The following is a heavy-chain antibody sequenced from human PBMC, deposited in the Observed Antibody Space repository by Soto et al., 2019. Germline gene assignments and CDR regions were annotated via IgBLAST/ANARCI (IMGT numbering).Heavy chain of an antibody. CDR2: IYYSRNT. D-gene: IGHD1-26*01. Sequence: QLQLQESGPGLVKPSETLSLTCAVSGASISSGNYYWGWIRQPPGKGLEWIGNIYYSRNTYYNPSLKCRVIVSVDPSNNQFSLTLSSVTAADAVIYYCAGLHTYQRDWEGYYFYELDVWGHGTTVTFSS. V-gene: IGHV4-39*01. CDR1: GASISSGNYY. CDR3: AGLHTYQRDWEGYYFYELDV. J-gene: IGHJ6*02.